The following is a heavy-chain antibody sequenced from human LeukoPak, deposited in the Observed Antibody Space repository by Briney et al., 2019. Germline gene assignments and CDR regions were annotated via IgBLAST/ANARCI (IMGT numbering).Heavy chain of an antibody. J-gene: IGHJ3*02. CDR1: GYTFTDYY. CDR2: IIPIFGTA. V-gene: IGHV1-69*13. D-gene: IGHD2-21*02. CDR3: ARAKAYCGGDCSPYHAFDI. Sequence: AASVKVSCKASGYTFTDYYMHWVRQAPGQGLEWMGGIIPIFGTANYAQKFQGRVTITADESTSTAYMELSSLRSEDTAVYYCARAKAYCGGDCSPYHAFDIWGQGTMVTVSS.